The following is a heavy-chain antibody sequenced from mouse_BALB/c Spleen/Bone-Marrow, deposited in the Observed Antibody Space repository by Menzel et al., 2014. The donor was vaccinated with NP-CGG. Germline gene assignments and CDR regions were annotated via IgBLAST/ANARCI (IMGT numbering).Heavy chain of an antibody. V-gene: IGHV7-3*02. CDR2: IRNKANGYTT. Sequence: EVQLQQSGGGLVQPGGSLRLSCATSGFTFTDYYMSWVRQPPGKALEWLVFIRNKANGYTTEYSASVKGRFTISRDNSQSILYLQMNTLRAEDSATYYCARDDYYAMDYWGQGTSVTVSS. CDR1: GFTFTDYY. CDR3: ARDDYYAMDY. J-gene: IGHJ4*01.